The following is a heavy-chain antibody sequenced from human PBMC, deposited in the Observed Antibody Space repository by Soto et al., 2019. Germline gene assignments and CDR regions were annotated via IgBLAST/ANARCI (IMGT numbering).Heavy chain of an antibody. CDR3: AREGAGPKGSSSWPDDAFDI. J-gene: IGHJ3*02. CDR2: ISYSGST. Sequence: QVQLQESGPGLVKPSQTLSLTCTVSGGSISSGGYYWSWIRQHPGKGLEGIGYISYSGSTYYNSSLKSRVTISVDTSKNQFSLKLTSVTAADTAVYYCAREGAGPKGSSSWPDDAFDIWGQGTMVTVSS. V-gene: IGHV4-31*03. CDR1: GGSISSGGYY. D-gene: IGHD6-13*01.